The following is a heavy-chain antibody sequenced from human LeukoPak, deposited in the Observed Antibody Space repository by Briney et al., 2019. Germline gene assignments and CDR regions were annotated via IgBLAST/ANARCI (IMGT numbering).Heavy chain of an antibody. CDR1: GGTFSSYA. J-gene: IGHJ6*03. D-gene: IGHD3-3*01. CDR2: IIPIFGTA. V-gene: IGHV1-69*06. CDR3: ARAPPPNYDFWSGYYSGNYYYMDV. Sequence: SVKVPCKASGGTFSSYAISWVRQAPGQGLEWMGGIIPIFGTANYAQKFQGRVTITADKSTSTAYMELSSLRSEDTAVYYCARAPPPNYDFWSGYYSGNYYYMDVWGKGTTVTVSS.